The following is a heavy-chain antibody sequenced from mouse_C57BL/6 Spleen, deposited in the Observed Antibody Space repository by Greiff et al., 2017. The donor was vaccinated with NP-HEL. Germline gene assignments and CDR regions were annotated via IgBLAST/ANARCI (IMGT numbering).Heavy chain of an antibody. CDR3: ARKGRNKGYFDV. V-gene: IGHV1-59*01. CDR2: IDPSDSYT. CDR1: GYTFTSYW. J-gene: IGHJ1*03. Sequence: QVPLQQPGAELVRPGTSVKLSCKASGYTFTSYWMHWVKQRPGQGLEWIGVIDPSDSYTNYNQKFKGKATLTVDTSSSTAYMQLSSLTSEDSAVYYCARKGRNKGYFDVWGTGTTVTVSS. D-gene: IGHD5-2*01.